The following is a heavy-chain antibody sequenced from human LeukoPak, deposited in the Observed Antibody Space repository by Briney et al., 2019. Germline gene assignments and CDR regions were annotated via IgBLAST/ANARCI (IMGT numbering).Heavy chain of an antibody. CDR1: GFDFSGYT. J-gene: IGHJ6*03. Sequence: PGGSLRLSCAASGFDFSGYTMTWVRQAPGRGLEWLSAITSSRGDIYYADSAKGRFTISRDNAKNSLYLQINSLRAEDTAVYYCTRVNGDSVDADYYYYMDVWGKGTTVTVS. CDR2: ITSSRGDI. D-gene: IGHD2-21*02. V-gene: IGHV3-21*01. CDR3: TRVNGDSVDADYYYYMDV.